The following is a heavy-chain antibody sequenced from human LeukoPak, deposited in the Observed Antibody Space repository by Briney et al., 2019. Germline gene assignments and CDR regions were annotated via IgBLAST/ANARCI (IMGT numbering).Heavy chain of an antibody. Sequence: SETLSLTCSVSGGSVSSGPYYWSWIRQPPGKGLQWIGYIYFTGSTNYNPSHKSRVTISADTSKNQFSLRLNSVTATDTALYYCARRKLASDAFDIWGQGTLVSVSS. CDR1: GGSVSSGPYY. V-gene: IGHV4-61*01. D-gene: IGHD1-1*01. CDR3: ARRKLASDAFDI. CDR2: IYFTGST. J-gene: IGHJ3*02.